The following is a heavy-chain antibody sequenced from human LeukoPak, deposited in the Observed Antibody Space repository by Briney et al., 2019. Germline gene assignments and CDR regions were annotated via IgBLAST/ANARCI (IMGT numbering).Heavy chain of an antibody. CDR1: GGSISSTSYY. CDR3: ARFNPAAGSFCFDY. V-gene: IGHV4-39*01. J-gene: IGHJ4*02. D-gene: IGHD6-13*01. Sequence: SETLSLTCTVSGGSISSTSYYWGWIRQPPGKGLEWIGNIYYSGSTYYNPSLKSRVTISIDTSKKQFSLKLSSVTAADTAVYYCARFNPAAGSFCFDYWGQGTLVTVSS. CDR2: IYYSGST.